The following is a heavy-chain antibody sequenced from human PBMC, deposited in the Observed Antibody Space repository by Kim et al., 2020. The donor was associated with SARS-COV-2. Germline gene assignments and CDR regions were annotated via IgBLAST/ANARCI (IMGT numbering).Heavy chain of an antibody. V-gene: IGHV3-30*02. D-gene: IGHD6-19*01. Sequence: GSNKYYADSVKGRLTISRDNSKNTLYLQMNSLRAEDTAVYYCAMTAVAEGGMDVWGQGTTVTVSS. CDR3: AMTAVAEGGMDV. CDR2: GSNK. J-gene: IGHJ6*02.